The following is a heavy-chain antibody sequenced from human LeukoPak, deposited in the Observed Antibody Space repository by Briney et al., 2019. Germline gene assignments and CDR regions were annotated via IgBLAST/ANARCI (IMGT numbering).Heavy chain of an antibody. CDR1: GGSFSGYY. Sequence: SETLSLTCAVYGGSFSGYYWSWIRQPPGKGLEWIGEINHSGSTNYNPSLKSRVTISVDTSKNQFSLKLSSVTAADTAVYYCARGLGSGWYGFDYWGQGTLVTVSS. D-gene: IGHD6-19*01. V-gene: IGHV4-34*01. J-gene: IGHJ4*02. CDR3: ARGLGSGWYGFDY. CDR2: INHSGST.